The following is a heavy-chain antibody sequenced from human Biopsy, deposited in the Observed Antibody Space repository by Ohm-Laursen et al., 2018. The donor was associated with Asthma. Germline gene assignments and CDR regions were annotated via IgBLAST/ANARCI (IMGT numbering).Heavy chain of an antibody. J-gene: IGHJ4*02. D-gene: IGHD5-12*01. CDR2: ISYDGNHK. CDR3: AKRRRYSGHDNDY. V-gene: IGHV3-30*18. Sequence: SLRLSCSASGLMFRSFGMHWVRQAPGKGLEWVAVISYDGNHKFYEDSVKGRFTISRDNSKNTLYLQMNSLRTEDTAVYYCAKRRRYSGHDNDYWGQGTLVIVSS. CDR1: GLMFRSFG.